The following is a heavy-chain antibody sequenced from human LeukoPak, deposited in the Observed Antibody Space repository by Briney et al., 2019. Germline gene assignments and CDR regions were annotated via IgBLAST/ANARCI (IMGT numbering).Heavy chain of an antibody. V-gene: IGHV3-7*01. Sequence: GGSLRLSCAASGFTFSSYAMHWVRQAPGKGLEWVANMDPTGSQKRYVDSVKGRFTISKDNPGASLYLDMHSLRAEDTAIYYCAIWTSGNYWVQGTLVTVSS. D-gene: IGHD1-1*01. CDR2: MDPTGSQK. CDR3: AIWTSGNY. J-gene: IGHJ4*02. CDR1: GFTFSSYA.